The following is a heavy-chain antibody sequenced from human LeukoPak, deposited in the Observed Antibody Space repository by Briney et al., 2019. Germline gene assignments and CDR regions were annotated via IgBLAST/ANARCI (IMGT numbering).Heavy chain of an antibody. CDR3: ARDEYYGSGSYYNAHWFDP. V-gene: IGHV1-18*01. CDR1: GGTFSSYA. D-gene: IGHD3-10*01. J-gene: IGHJ5*02. CDR2: ISAYNGNT. Sequence: VASVKVSCKASGGTFSSYAISWVRQAPGQGLEWMGWISAYNGNTNYAQKLQGRVTMTTDTSTSTAYMDLRSLRSDDTAVYYCARDEYYGSGSYYNAHWFDPWGQGTLVTVSS.